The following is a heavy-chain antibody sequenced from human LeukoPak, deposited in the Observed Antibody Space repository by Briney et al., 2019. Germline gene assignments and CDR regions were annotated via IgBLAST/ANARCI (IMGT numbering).Heavy chain of an antibody. Sequence: SETLSLTCTVSGYSISSGYYWGWIRQPPGKGLEWIGSIYHSGSTYYNPSLKSRVTISVDTSKNQFSLKLSSVTAADTAVYYCARDYDSSGYPMDAFDIWGQGTMITVSS. D-gene: IGHD3-22*01. CDR3: ARDYDSSGYPMDAFDI. V-gene: IGHV4-38-2*02. J-gene: IGHJ3*02. CDR1: GYSISSGYY. CDR2: IYHSGST.